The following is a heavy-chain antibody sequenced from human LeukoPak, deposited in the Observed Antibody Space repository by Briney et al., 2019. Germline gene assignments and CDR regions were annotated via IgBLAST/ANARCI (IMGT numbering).Heavy chain of an antibody. V-gene: IGHV4-4*07. D-gene: IGHD3-10*01. CDR3: ATFYGSGKGGAFDI. J-gene: IGHJ3*02. Sequence: TSETLSLTCTVSGVSISSYYWSWIRQPAGKGLEWIGRIHTSGSTNYNPSLKSRVTMSVDTAKNQFSLKLSSVTAADTAVYYCATFYGSGKGGAFDIWGQGTMVTVSS. CDR2: IHTSGST. CDR1: GVSISSYY.